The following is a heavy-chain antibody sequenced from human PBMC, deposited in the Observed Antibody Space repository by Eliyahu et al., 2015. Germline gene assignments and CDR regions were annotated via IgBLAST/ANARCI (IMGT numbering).Heavy chain of an antibody. D-gene: IGHD5-18*01. CDR2: IKSKTDGGTT. J-gene: IGHJ4*02. V-gene: IGHV3-15*01. CDR1: GFXFNXAW. Sequence: VQLVESGGGLVKPGGSLRLSCAAXGFXFNXAWMNWVRQAPGKGLEWGGRIKSKTDGGTTDYAAPVKGRFIISRDDSKNTVYLQMNSLKTEDTALYYCTXDRRGTGMWIDYWGQGTLVTVSS. CDR3: TXDRRGTGMWIDY.